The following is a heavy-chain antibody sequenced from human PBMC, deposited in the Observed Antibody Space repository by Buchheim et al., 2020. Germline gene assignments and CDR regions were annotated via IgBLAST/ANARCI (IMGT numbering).Heavy chain of an antibody. CDR1: GFTFSSYA. J-gene: IGHJ6*02. Sequence: QVQLVESGGGVVQPGRSLRLSCAASGFTFSSYAMHWVRQAPGKGLEWVAVISYDGSNKYYADSVKGRFTISRDNSKNTLYLQMNSLRAEDTAVYYCARSMKETMVSYYYGMDVWGQGTT. V-gene: IGHV3-30-3*01. CDR3: ARSMKETMVSYYYGMDV. CDR2: ISYDGSNK. D-gene: IGHD4-23*01.